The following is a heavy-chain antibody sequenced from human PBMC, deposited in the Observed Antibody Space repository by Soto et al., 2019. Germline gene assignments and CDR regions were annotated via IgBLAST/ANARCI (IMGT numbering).Heavy chain of an antibody. V-gene: IGHV1-2*04. CDR3: ARGGCSGGSCYGDY. CDR1: GYTFTGYY. Sequence: ASVKVSCKASGYTFTGYYMHWVRQAPGQGLEWMGWINPNSGGTNYAQKFQGWVTMTRDTSISTAYMELSRLRSDDTAVYYCARGGCSGGSCYGDYWGQGTLVTVSS. J-gene: IGHJ4*02. CDR2: INPNSGGT. D-gene: IGHD2-15*01.